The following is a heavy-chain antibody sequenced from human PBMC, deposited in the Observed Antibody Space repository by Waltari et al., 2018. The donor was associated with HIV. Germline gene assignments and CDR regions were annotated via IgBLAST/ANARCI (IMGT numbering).Heavy chain of an antibody. V-gene: IGHV4-34*01. CDR2: INHNGRT. Sequence: QVRLEQWGAGLLKPSETLSLTCAVYGSYLSGYAWTWIRQAPGKGLEWVGEINHNGRTKYNPSLMSRLTISVDTSKNQFSLKMMSAGAADAAIYYCARGTNWNTVHFYGLDVWGQGITVSVSS. CDR3: ARGTNWNTVHFYGLDV. J-gene: IGHJ6*02. D-gene: IGHD1-1*01. CDR1: GSYLSGYA.